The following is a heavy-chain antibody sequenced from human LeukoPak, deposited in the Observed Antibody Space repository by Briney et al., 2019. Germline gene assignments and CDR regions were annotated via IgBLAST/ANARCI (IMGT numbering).Heavy chain of an antibody. CDR1: GFTFGDYA. J-gene: IGHJ4*02. CDR2: IGSEAHGGTT. CDR3: TRSRQRDSSAWYYFDY. D-gene: IGHD6-19*01. V-gene: IGHV3-49*04. Sequence: GGSLRLPCTVSGFTFGDYAMSWVRQAPGKGLEWVSFIGSEAHGGTTDYAASVKGRYTISRDDSKNIAYLQTNSLKTEDTALYYCTRSRQRDSSAWYYFDYWGQGTLVTVSS.